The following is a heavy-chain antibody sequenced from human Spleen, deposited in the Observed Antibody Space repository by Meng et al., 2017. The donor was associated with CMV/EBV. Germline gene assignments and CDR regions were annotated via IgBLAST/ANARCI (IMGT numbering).Heavy chain of an antibody. CDR2: INPNSGGT. CDR1: GHTLTDHY. Sequence: ASVKVSCKTSGHTLTDHYIHWVRQAPGQGLEWMGWINPNSGGTNCAQKFQGRVTMTRDTSISTAYMELSRLRSDDTAVYYCARDWKRITIFGVVTSYGMDVWGQGTTVTVSS. J-gene: IGHJ6*02. D-gene: IGHD3-3*01. CDR3: ARDWKRITIFGVVTSYGMDV. V-gene: IGHV1-2*02.